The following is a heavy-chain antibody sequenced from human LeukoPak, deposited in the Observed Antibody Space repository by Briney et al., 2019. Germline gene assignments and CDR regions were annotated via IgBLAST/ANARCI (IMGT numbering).Heavy chain of an antibody. Sequence: GGSLRLSCAASGFTFNNYAMTWVRQAPGKGLEWVSAISGGGSTYYADSVKGRFTISRDNPKNALYLQMNSLRAEDTAVYYCAKSRWETYAVRAFDIWGQGTMVTVSS. V-gene: IGHV3-23*01. CDR3: AKSRWETYAVRAFDI. J-gene: IGHJ3*02. D-gene: IGHD1-26*01. CDR2: ISGGGST. CDR1: GFTFNNYA.